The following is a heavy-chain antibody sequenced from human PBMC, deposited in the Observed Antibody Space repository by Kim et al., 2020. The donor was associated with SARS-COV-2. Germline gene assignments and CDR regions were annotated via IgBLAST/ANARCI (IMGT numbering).Heavy chain of an antibody. CDR2: ISYDGSNK. Sequence: GGSLRLSCAASGFTFSSYAMHWVRQAPGKGLEWVAVISYDGSNKYYADSVKGRFTISRDNSKNTLYLQMNSLRAEDTAVYYCARGGAVAGGFDYWGQGTLVTVSS. V-gene: IGHV3-30-3*01. CDR3: ARGGAVAGGFDY. D-gene: IGHD6-19*01. CDR1: GFTFSSYA. J-gene: IGHJ4*02.